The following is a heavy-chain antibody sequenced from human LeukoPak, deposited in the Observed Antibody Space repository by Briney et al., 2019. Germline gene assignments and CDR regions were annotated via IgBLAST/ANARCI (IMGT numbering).Heavy chain of an antibody. CDR3: AKSDGVPGWAA. V-gene: IGHV3-23*01. Sequence: GGSLSLSCAASGFTFTSHAMSWVSQAPGKGLTWVSGISGDGGTTDYPDHVQRRGTIFRATSKNTLYLQMSSLRAEDTAVYYCAKSDGVPGWAAWGQGTLVTVSP. CDR2: ISGDGGTT. CDR1: GFTFTSHA. J-gene: IGHJ5*02. D-gene: IGHD6-19*01.